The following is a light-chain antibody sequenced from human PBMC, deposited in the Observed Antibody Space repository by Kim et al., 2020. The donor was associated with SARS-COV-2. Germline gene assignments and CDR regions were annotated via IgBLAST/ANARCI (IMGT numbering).Light chain of an antibody. V-gene: IGKV2-30*02. Sequence: PPASISCRSSQSLVHSTGNTYLTWFQQRPGQSPRRLIYEVSTRDSGVPDRFRGSGSGTDFTLEISRVEAEDVGVYYCMQGTYWPTFGQGTKVDIK. CDR1: QSLVHSTGNTY. CDR3: MQGTYWPT. J-gene: IGKJ1*01. CDR2: EVS.